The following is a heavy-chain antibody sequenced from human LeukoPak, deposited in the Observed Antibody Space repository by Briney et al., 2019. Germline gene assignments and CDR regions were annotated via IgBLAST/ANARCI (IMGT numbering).Heavy chain of an antibody. CDR3: ARSIRNYDDYMDV. V-gene: IGHV4-59*01. D-gene: IGHD6-6*01. Sequence: SETLSLTCTVSGGSISSYYWSWIRQPPGKGLEWIGYIYYSGSTNYNPSLKSRVTISVDTSKNQFSLKLSSVTAADTAVYYCARSIRNYDDYMDVWAKGPRSPSP. J-gene: IGHJ6*03. CDR2: IYYSGST. CDR1: GGSISSYY.